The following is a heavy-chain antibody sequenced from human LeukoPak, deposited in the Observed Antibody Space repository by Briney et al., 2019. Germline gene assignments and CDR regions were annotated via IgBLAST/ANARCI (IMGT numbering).Heavy chain of an antibody. J-gene: IGHJ5*02. Sequence: SETLSLTCTASDDSISRDFWTWIRQPPGKGLEWIGYIRYSGRTEYNPSLKSRVTISIQTSKNQFSLKLTSVTAADTAVYYCARGVVAATKHNWFDPWGQGTLVTVSS. D-gene: IGHD2-15*01. CDR2: IRYSGRT. V-gene: IGHV4-59*12. CDR1: DDSISRDF. CDR3: ARGVVAATKHNWFDP.